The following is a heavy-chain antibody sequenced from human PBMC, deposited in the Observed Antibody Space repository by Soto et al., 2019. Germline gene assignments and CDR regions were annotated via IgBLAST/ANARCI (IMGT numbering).Heavy chain of an antibody. CDR2: IYHSGLT. Sequence: PSDTLSLTCAVCGYCIRSGYYWGWIRQPPGKGLEWIATIYHSGLTYYNPSLKSRVTISGDMSKNQFSLKLSSVTAADTAVYYCAAQRGGYSYGFDYWGQGTLVTVSS. J-gene: IGHJ4*02. D-gene: IGHD5-18*01. CDR1: GYCIRSGYY. V-gene: IGHV4-38-2*01. CDR3: AAQRGGYSYGFDY.